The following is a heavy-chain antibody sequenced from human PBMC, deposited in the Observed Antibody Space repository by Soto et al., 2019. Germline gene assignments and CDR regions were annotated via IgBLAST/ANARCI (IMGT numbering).Heavy chain of an antibody. CDR1: GYTFTGYY. D-gene: IGHD3-22*01. Sequence: GASVKVSCKASGYTFTGYYMHWVRQAPGQGLEWMGWINPNSGGTNYAQKFQGRVTMTRDTSISTAYMELSSLRSDDTAMFYCASGRYDASGYFDYWGQGTLVTVSS. J-gene: IGHJ4*02. V-gene: IGHV1-2*02. CDR2: INPNSGGT. CDR3: ASGRYDASGYFDY.